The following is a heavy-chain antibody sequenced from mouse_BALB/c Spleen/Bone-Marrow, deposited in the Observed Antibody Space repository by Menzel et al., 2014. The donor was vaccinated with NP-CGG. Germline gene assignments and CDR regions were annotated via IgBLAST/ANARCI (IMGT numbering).Heavy chain of an antibody. D-gene: IGHD2-1*01. J-gene: IGHJ3*01. V-gene: IGHV1S5*01. CDR3: ARTYGNYPAWFAY. CDR1: GYTFTSYL. CDR2: IYPGSGST. Sequence: QVQLQQPGSELVRPGASVKLSCKASGYTFTSYLIHWVKQRPGQGLEWIGNIYPGSGSTNYDEKFKSKATLTVDTPSSTAYMQLSSLTSEDSAVYYCARTYGNYPAWFAYWGQGTLVTVSA.